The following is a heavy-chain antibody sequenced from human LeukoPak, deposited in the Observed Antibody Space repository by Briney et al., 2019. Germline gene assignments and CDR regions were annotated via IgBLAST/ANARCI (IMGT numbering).Heavy chain of an antibody. CDR3: AREPTPQPEYYDILTGNWFDP. D-gene: IGHD3-9*01. V-gene: IGHV4-61*02. CDR2: IYTSGST. CDR1: GGSISSGSYY. Sequence: PSQTLSLTCTVSGGSISSGSYYWSWIRQPAGKGLEWIGRIYTSGSTNYNPSLKSRVTISVDTSKNQFSLKLSSVTAADTAVYYCAREPTPQPEYYDILTGNWFDPWGQGTLVTVSS. J-gene: IGHJ5*02.